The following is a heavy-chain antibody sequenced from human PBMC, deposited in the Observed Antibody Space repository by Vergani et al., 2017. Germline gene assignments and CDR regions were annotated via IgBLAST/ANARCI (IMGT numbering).Heavy chain of an antibody. CDR1: GFTFNNFA. Sequence: EVQLLESGGGLVQPGGSLRRSCAASGFTFNNFAMTCVRRTPGEGLEWVSAITVSGENTYYADSVKGRFTISRDDSKNTLYLQMNSLRVDDTAVYYCTKGPRYCSSTTCPMGAFDIWGQGTMVTVSS. J-gene: IGHJ3*02. D-gene: IGHD2-2*01. CDR3: TKGPRYCSSTTCPMGAFDI. V-gene: IGHV3-23*01. CDR2: ITVSGENT.